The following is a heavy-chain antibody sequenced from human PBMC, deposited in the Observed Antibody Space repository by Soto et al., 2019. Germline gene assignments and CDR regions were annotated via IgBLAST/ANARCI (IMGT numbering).Heavy chain of an antibody. CDR3: ARVRGSGSYAAYYFDS. J-gene: IGHJ4*01. Sequence: SETLSLTCTVSGGSISNGGYYWNWVRQHPGKGLEWIGYIHYSGSTWYNPSLESRVTISVDTSKDQFSLRLRSVTAADTAVYYCARVRGSGSYAAYYFDSWGQGTLVTVSS. D-gene: IGHD3-10*01. V-gene: IGHV4-31*03. CDR1: GGSISNGGYY. CDR2: IHYSGST.